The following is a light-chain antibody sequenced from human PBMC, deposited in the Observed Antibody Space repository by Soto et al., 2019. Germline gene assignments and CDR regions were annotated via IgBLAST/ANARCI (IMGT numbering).Light chain of an antibody. CDR2: YAS. J-gene: IGKJ5*01. Sequence: IVLTKSPATLSLSPGNRVTLSCRAKERSSHSLAWYHHKPGQAHRILIYYASFMATGIPERFSGSGSGTDFTLSISSLEPEDFAGYYCQLIQQRSSWPPIAFGQGTRL. V-gene: IGKV3-11*01. CDR3: QLIQQRSSWPPIA. CDR1: ERSSHS.